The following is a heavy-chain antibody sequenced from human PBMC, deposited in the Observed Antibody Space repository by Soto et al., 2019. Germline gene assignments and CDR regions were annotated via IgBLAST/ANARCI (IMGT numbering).Heavy chain of an antibody. CDR1: GGTFSSYT. Sequence: SVKVSCKASGGTFSSYTISWVRQAPGQGLEWMGRIIPILGIANYAQKFQGRVTITADKSTSTAYMELSSLRSEDTAVYYCAGEVVPETYYYYMDVWGKGTTVTVSS. D-gene: IGHD2-2*01. V-gene: IGHV1-69*02. CDR2: IIPILGIA. J-gene: IGHJ6*03. CDR3: AGEVVPETYYYYMDV.